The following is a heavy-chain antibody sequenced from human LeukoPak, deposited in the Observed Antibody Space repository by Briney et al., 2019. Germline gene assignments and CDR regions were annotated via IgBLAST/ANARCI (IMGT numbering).Heavy chain of an antibody. CDR1: GGSISSSSYY. V-gene: IGHV4-39*07. CDR2: IYYSGST. J-gene: IGHJ4*02. Sequence: PSETLSLTCTVSGGSISSSSYYWGWIRQPPGKGLEWIGSIYYSGSTYYNPSLKSRVTISVDASKNQFSLKLSSVTAADTAVYYCARQWSGYSASDYFDYWGQGTLVTVSS. D-gene: IGHD3-3*01. CDR3: ARQWSGYSASDYFDY.